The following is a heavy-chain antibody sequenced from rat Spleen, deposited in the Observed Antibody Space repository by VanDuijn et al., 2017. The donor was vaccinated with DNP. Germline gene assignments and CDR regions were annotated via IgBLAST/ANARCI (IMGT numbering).Heavy chain of an antibody. D-gene: IGHD1-4*01. J-gene: IGHJ2*01. CDR3: AGRPPPTRGPFDY. V-gene: IGHV5-7*01. CDR1: GFTFSDYF. CDR2: ISYDGSDT. Sequence: EVQLVESGGGLVQPGRSIRLSCAASGFTFSDYFMAWVRQTPRKGLEWVASISYDGSDTYYRDSMKGRFTISRDNAKSTLYLQMDSLRSEDTATYYWAGRPPPTRGPFDYWGQGVAVTVSS.